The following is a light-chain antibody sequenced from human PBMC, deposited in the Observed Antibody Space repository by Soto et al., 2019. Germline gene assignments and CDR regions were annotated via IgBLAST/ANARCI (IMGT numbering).Light chain of an antibody. CDR2: EVT. V-gene: IGLV2-8*02. J-gene: IGLJ1*01. CDR3: SSYAGSDNPDV. CDR1: SGEVGGYDY. Sequence: QSALTQAPAASMSPGESFTISCTATSGEVGGYDYVSWYPQPPAKAPKLMIHEVTTRPLAVPHRFSGSKSGNTASLTVSGLQAEDEADYYCSSYAGSDNPDVFGTGTKVNV.